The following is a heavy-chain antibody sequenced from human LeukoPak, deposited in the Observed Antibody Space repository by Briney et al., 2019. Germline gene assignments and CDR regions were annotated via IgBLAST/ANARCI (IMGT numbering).Heavy chain of an antibody. CDR3: ARGYCSSTSCHLDY. V-gene: IGHV3-21*04. Sequence: PGGSLRLSCAASGFTFSSYSMNWVRQAPGKGLEWVSSISSSSSYIYYADSVKGRFTISRDNAKNSLYLQMNSLRAEDMALYYRARGYCSSTSCHLDYWGQGTLVTVSS. D-gene: IGHD2-2*01. J-gene: IGHJ4*02. CDR2: ISSSSSYI. CDR1: GFTFSSYS.